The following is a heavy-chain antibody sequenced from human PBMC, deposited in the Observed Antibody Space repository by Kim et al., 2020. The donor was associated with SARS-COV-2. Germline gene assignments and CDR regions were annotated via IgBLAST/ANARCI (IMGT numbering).Heavy chain of an antibody. V-gene: IGHV3-33*06. Sequence: GGSLRLSCAASGFTFSSYGMHWVRQAPGKGLEWVAVIWYDGSNKYYADSVKGRFTISRDSSKNTLYLQMNSLRAEDTAVYYCAKDDYYDSSGFDYLGQGTLVTVPS. CDR2: IWYDGSNK. CDR3: AKDDYYDSSGFDY. D-gene: IGHD3-22*01. J-gene: IGHJ4*02. CDR1: GFTFSSYG.